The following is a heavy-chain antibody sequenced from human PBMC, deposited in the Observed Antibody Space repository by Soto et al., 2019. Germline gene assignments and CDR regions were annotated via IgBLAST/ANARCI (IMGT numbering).Heavy chain of an antibody. J-gene: IGHJ6*02. V-gene: IGHV3-15*07. CDR1: GFTFSNAW. CDR2: IKSKTDGGTT. D-gene: IGHD2-2*01. CDR3: TTDPYTYIVVVPAAPTTYGMDV. Sequence: GGSLRLSCAASGFTFSNAWMNWVRQAPGKGLEWVGRIKSKTDGGTTDYAAPVKGRFTISRDDSKNTLYLQMNSLRTEDTAVYYCTTDPYTYIVVVPAAPTTYGMDVWGQGTTVTVSS.